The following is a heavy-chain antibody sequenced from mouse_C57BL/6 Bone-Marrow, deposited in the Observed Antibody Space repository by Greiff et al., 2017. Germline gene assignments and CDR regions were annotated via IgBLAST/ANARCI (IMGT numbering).Heavy chain of an antibody. V-gene: IGHV1-59*01. Sequence: VQLQQSGAELVRPGTSVKLSCKASGYTFTSYWMHWVKQRPGQGLEWIGVIDPSDSYTNYNQKFKGKATLTVDTSSSTAYMQLSSLTSEDSAVYYCARSPYPAYWGQGTLVTVSA. CDR2: IDPSDSYT. CDR1: GYTFTSYW. D-gene: IGHD2-10*01. J-gene: IGHJ3*01. CDR3: ARSPYPAY.